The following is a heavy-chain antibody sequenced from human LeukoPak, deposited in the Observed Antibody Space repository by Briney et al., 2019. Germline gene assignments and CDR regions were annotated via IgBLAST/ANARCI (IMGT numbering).Heavy chain of an antibody. D-gene: IGHD3-22*01. V-gene: IGHV3-30*03. CDR3: ARDYGHYDSSGYYGGSYYYYGMDV. J-gene: IGHJ6*02. Sequence: GGSLRLSCAASGLTFSSYGMHWVRQAPGKGLEWGAVISYDGSYKYYADSVKGRFTISRDNSKNTLYLQMNSLRAEDTAVYYCARDYGHYDSSGYYGGSYYYYGMDVWGQGTTVTVSS. CDR2: ISYDGSYK. CDR1: GLTFSSYG.